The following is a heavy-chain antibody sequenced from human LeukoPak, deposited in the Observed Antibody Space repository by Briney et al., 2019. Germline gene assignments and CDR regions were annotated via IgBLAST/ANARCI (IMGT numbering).Heavy chain of an antibody. V-gene: IGHV4-59*08. CDR2: IYYSGST. CDR3: ARLGIGVVPSAMLGDYYFDY. CDR1: GGSISSYY. D-gene: IGHD2-2*01. J-gene: IGHJ4*02. Sequence: SETLSLTCTVSGGSISSYYWSWIRQPPGKGLEWIGYIYYSGSTKYNPSLKSRVTISVDTSKNQFSLKLTSVTAADTAVYYCARLGIGVVPSAMLGDYYFDYWGQGTLITVSS.